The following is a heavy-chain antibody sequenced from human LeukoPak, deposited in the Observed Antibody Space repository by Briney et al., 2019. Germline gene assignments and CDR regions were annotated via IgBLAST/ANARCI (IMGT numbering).Heavy chain of an antibody. CDR2: IYSGGST. J-gene: IGHJ4*02. Sequence: PGGSLRLSCVASGFTVSSNYMSWVRQAPGKGLEWVSVIYSGGSTYYADSVKGRFTISRDNSKNTLYLQMDNLRAEDTAMYFCAKKGDYKNYDYWGQGALVIVSS. CDR3: AKKGDYKNYDY. V-gene: IGHV3-53*01. D-gene: IGHD4-11*01. CDR1: GFTVSSNY.